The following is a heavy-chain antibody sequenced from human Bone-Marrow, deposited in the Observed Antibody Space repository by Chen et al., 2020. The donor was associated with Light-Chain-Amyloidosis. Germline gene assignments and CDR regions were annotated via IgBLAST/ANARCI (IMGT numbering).Heavy chain of an antibody. D-gene: IGHD2-2*01. CDR1: GFTFSGYW. CDR3: ARDSDCRSTSCYPLGTFDI. J-gene: IGHJ3*02. V-gene: IGHV3-74*01. Sequence: EVQLVESGGGLVQPGGSLRLSCVASGFTFSGYWMHWVRQAPGKGLVWVSRINTDGSSTSYADSVKGRFTISRDNAKNTLFLQMSSLRADDTAVYYCARDSDCRSTSCYPLGTFDIWGQGTMVTVSS. CDR2: INTDGSST.